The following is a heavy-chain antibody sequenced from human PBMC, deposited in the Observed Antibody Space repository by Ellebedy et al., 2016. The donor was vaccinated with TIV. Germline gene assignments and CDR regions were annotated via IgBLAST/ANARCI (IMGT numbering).Heavy chain of an antibody. Sequence: KVSCKGSGYSFTSYWIGWVRQMPGKGLEWMGIIYPGDSDTRYSPSFQGQVTISADKSISTAYLQWSSLKASDTAMYYCARHKYYGDYVDAFDIWGQGTMVTVSS. CDR3: ARHKYYGDYVDAFDI. CDR2: IYPGDSDT. CDR1: GYSFTSYW. V-gene: IGHV5-51*01. D-gene: IGHD4-17*01. J-gene: IGHJ3*02.